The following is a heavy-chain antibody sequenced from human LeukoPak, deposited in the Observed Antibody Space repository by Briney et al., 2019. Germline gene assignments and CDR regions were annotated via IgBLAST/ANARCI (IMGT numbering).Heavy chain of an antibody. V-gene: IGHV5-51*01. D-gene: IGHD1-1*01. CDR1: GYRFNAYW. J-gene: IGHJ4*02. CDR3: ARGYNYGYFEY. Sequence: NTGESLKISCKGSGYRFNAYWIAWVRQMPGKGLKWMGIIYPDDSDTRYSPSFQGQVTISADKSISTAYLQWNSLKASDTAMYYCARGYNYGYFEYWGQGTLVTVSS. CDR2: IYPDDSDT.